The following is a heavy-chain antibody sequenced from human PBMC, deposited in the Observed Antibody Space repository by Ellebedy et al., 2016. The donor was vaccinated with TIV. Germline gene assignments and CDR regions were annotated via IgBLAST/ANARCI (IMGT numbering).Heavy chain of an antibody. V-gene: IGHV1-18*01. D-gene: IGHD1-1*01. CDR1: GGTFSSYA. Sequence: ASVKVSCXASGGTFSSYAISWVRQAPGQGLEWMGWISAYNGNTNYAQKLQGRVTMTTDTSTSTAYMELRSLRSDDTAVYYCARALPGTNRWVYWGQGTLVTVSP. CDR2: ISAYNGNT. J-gene: IGHJ4*02. CDR3: ARALPGTNRWVY.